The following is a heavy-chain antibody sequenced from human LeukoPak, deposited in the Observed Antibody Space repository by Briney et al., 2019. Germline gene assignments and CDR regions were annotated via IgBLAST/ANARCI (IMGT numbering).Heavy chain of an antibody. CDR1: GGSFSGYY. CDR2: INHSGST. Sequence: SETLSLTCAVYGGSFSGYYWSWIRQPPGKGLEWIGEINHSGSTNYNPSLKSRVTISVDTSKNQFSLKLSSVTAADTAVYYCASRKIVVVPAASYYFDYWGQGTLVTVFS. J-gene: IGHJ4*02. V-gene: IGHV4-34*01. CDR3: ASRKIVVVPAASYYFDY. D-gene: IGHD2-2*01.